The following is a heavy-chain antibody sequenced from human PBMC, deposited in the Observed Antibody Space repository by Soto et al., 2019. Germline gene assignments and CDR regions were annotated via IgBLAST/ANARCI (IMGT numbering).Heavy chain of an antibody. CDR1: GGTFGSYA. Sequence: QVQLVQSGAEVKKPGSSVKVSCKSSGGTFGSYAISWVRQAPGQGLEWMGGVIPIFGTPHYAQKFHGRVTITADIPTSTAYLELSSLKSADTAVYYCANIRWTISIQEEDAIWGQGTLVTGSS. CDR3: ANIRWTISIQEEDAI. J-gene: IGHJ4*02. D-gene: IGHD2-15*01. CDR2: VIPIFGTP. V-gene: IGHV1-69*06.